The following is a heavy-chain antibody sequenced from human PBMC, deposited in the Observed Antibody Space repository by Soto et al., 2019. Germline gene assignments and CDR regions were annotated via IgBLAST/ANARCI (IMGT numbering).Heavy chain of an antibody. J-gene: IGHJ3*02. Sequence: QVQLVQSGAEVKKPGSSVKVSCKASGGTFSSYTISWVRQAPGQGLEWMGRIIPILGIANYAQKFQGRVTITENKSTSTAYMELSSLRSEDTAVYYCARFNIAVAAVGKDAFGIWGQGTMGPVSS. V-gene: IGHV1-69*02. D-gene: IGHD6-19*01. CDR1: GGTFSSYT. CDR3: ARFNIAVAAVGKDAFGI. CDR2: IIPILGIA.